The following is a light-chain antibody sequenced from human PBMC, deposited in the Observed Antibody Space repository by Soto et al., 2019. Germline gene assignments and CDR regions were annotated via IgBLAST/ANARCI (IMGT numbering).Light chain of an antibody. CDR1: QSVSNF. CDR2: DAS. V-gene: IGKV3-11*01. CDR3: QQRSNWPPIT. J-gene: IGKJ5*01. Sequence: EIVLAQFPATLSLAPGDTATLSCKASQSVSNFLAWYQQRPEQAPRLLLLDASNRATGTPPRFSGSGFGTDFNLTISSLEPEDFAVYFCQQRSNWPPITFGQGTRLEIK.